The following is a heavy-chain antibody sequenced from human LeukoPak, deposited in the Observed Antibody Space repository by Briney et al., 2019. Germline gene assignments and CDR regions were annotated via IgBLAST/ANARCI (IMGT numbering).Heavy chain of an antibody. J-gene: IGHJ1*01. CDR2: IYCSGST. Sequence: PSETLSPTCTVPGGSISSYYWSWIRQPRGKGLEWIGYIYCSGSTNYNPSLKSRVTISVDTSKNQFSLKLSSVTAADTAVYYCARGNYYDSSGYYLAEYFQHWGQGTLVTVSS. CDR1: GGSISSYY. D-gene: IGHD3-22*01. CDR3: ARGNYYDSSGYYLAEYFQH. V-gene: IGHV4-59*01.